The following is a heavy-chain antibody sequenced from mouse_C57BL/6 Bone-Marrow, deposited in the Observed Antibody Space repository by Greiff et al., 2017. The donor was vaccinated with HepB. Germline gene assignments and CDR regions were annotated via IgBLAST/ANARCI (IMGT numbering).Heavy chain of an antibody. Sequence: EVKLMESGGGFVKPGGSLTLSCAASGFSFSSYTLSWVRQTSEKRLEWVATISGGGGNTYYPDSVKGRFTISIDTAKNNLYLQVISLRSEDTALYYCARHGYYGLSYGGQGTLV. CDR3: ARHGYYGLSY. V-gene: IGHV5-9*01. CDR2: ISGGGGNT. J-gene: IGHJ3*01. CDR1: GFSFSSYT. D-gene: IGHD2-3*01.